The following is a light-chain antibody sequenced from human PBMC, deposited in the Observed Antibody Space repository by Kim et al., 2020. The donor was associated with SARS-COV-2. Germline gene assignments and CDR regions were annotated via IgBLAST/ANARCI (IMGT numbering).Light chain of an antibody. Sequence: QSALTQPASVSGSPGQSITISCTGTHSDIGHYNYVSWYQQHPGKAPKLMIFDVTKRPSGVSNRFSGSKSGNTASLTISGLQADDEADYHCSSYTTSTSVVFGGGTQLTVL. CDR2: DVT. CDR1: HSDIGHYNY. J-gene: IGLJ2*01. V-gene: IGLV2-14*03. CDR3: SSYTTSTSVV.